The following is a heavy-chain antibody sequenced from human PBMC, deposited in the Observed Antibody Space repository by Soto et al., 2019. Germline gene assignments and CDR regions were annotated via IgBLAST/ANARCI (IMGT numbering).Heavy chain of an antibody. J-gene: IGHJ1*01. Sequence: RASVKVSCKASGYIFTAYSMHWVRQAPGQGLEWMGVVNPSGGSTNYAQKFQSRITMTRDTSTSTVYMDLSSLTSEDTAVYYCAREENCSDGICYSEYFQRWGQGTLVTVSS. CDR3: AREENCSDGICYSEYFQR. CDR1: GYIFTAYS. D-gene: IGHD2-15*01. CDR2: VNPSGGST. V-gene: IGHV1-46*01.